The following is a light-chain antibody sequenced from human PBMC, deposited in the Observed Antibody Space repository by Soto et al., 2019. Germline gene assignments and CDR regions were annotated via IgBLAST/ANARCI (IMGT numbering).Light chain of an antibody. CDR1: QSVSSN. Sequence: EIVMTQSPATLSVSPGERATLSCRASQSVSSNLAWYQQKPGQAPRLLIYGASTSATGIPARFSGSGSGTEFTFTISSLQSEDFAVYYCQEYNNWPPWTFGQGTKVEIK. CDR3: QEYNNWPPWT. CDR2: GAS. J-gene: IGKJ1*01. V-gene: IGKV3-15*01.